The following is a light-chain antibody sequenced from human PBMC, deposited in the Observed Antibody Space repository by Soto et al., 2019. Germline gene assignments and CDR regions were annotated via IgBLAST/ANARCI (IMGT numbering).Light chain of an antibody. CDR2: RNN. CDR3: AAWDDSLSGLHVV. Sequence: QSVLTQPPSASGTPGQRVTISCSGSSSNIGSNYVYWYQQLPGTAPKLLIYRNNQRPLGVPDRFSGSKSGTSASLAISGLRSEDEADYYCAAWDDSLSGLHVVFGGGTKLTVL. V-gene: IGLV1-47*01. J-gene: IGLJ2*01. CDR1: SSNIGSNY.